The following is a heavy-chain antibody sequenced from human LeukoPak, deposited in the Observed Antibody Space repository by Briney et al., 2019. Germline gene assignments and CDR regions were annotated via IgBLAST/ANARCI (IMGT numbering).Heavy chain of an antibody. Sequence: SETLSLTCTVSGGSISSYYWSWIRQPPGKGLEWLGYIYYSGSTNYNPSLKSRVTISVDTSKNQFSLKLSSVTAADTAVYYCARGVVPAAPNYYYYYMDVWGKGTTVTVSS. CDR3: ARGVVPAAPNYYYYYMDV. V-gene: IGHV4-59*01. D-gene: IGHD2-2*01. J-gene: IGHJ6*03. CDR1: GGSISSYY. CDR2: IYYSGST.